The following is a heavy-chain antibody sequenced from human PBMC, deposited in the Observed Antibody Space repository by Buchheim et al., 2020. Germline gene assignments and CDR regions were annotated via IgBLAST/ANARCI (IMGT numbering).Heavy chain of an antibody. V-gene: IGHV3-74*01. CDR3: VKDLPNSGFAYDY. CDR1: GFTFSRYW. Sequence: EVQLVESGGGLVQPGGSLRLSCAASGFTFSRYWMHWVRQAPGKGLMWVSRVNSDGSGPGYADSVKGRFTISSDNAKNTLSLQMNSLRAEDTAVYYCVKDLPNSGFAYDYWGQGSL. CDR2: VNSDGSGP. J-gene: IGHJ4*02. D-gene: IGHD5-12*01.